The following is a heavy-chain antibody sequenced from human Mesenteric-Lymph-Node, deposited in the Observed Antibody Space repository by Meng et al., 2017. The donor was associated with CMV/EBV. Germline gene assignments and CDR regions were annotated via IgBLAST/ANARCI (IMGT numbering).Heavy chain of an antibody. CDR2: IYWDDDK. V-gene: IGHV2-5*02. D-gene: IGHD6-13*01. CDR3: AHSSGIAAAGPFYFDY. CDR1: GFSLSTSGVG. Sequence: QITSQDADPALVKPRHTLTVTSILSGFSLSTSGVGVGWIRQPPGKALEWLALIYWDDDKRYSPSLKSRLTITKDTSKNQVVLTMTNMDPVDTATYYCAHSSGIAAAGPFYFDYWGQGTLVTVSS. J-gene: IGHJ4*02.